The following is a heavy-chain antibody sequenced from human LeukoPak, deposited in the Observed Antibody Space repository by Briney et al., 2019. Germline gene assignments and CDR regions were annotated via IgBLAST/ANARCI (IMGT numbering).Heavy chain of an antibody. CDR3: ARDPPREWFGELLKRFDY. CDR2: ISAYNGNT. D-gene: IGHD3-10*01. Sequence: GASVKVSCKASGYTFTSYGISWVRQAPGRGLEWMGWISAYNGNTNYAQKLQGRVTMTTDTSTSTAYMELRSLRSDDTAVYYCARDPPREWFGELLKRFDYWGQGTLVTVSS. V-gene: IGHV1-18*01. J-gene: IGHJ4*02. CDR1: GYTFTSYG.